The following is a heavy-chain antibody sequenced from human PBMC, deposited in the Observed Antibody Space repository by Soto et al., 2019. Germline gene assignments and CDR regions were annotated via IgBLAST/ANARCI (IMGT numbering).Heavy chain of an antibody. CDR3: ALDSRIRSTISGYEGIDY. Sequence: SVKVYCKTSGCTFRYDIFTVVGQVTGQGLEWMGRIIPLLDITNYAQKFQGRVTITADKSTSTAYMELNSLRSEDTAVYYCALDSRIRSTISGYEGIDYWGQGTLVTVSS. V-gene: IGHV1-69*02. CDR2: IIPLLDIT. CDR1: GCTFRYDI. J-gene: IGHJ4*01. D-gene: IGHD5-12*01.